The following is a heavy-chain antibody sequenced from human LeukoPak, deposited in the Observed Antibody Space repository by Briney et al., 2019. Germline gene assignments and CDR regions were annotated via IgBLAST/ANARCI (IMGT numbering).Heavy chain of an antibody. V-gene: IGHV3-74*01. J-gene: IGHJ4*02. Sequence: GGSLRLSCAASGFTFSYYWMHWVRQAPGKGLVWVSHISGDGSSTNYADSVKGRFTISRDNTKNTLYLQMNSLRAEDTAVFYCARGTYSYDSSAYYGLYYFDSWGQGTLVTVSS. D-gene: IGHD3-22*01. CDR2: ISGDGSST. CDR1: GFTFSYYW. CDR3: ARGTYSYDSSAYYGLYYFDS.